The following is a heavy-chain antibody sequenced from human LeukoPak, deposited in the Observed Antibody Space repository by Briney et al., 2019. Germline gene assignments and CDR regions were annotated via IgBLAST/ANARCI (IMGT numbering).Heavy chain of an antibody. CDR1: GGSISSSSYY. J-gene: IGHJ4*02. D-gene: IGHD3-10*01. CDR2: IYYSGST. CDR3: ARVAYGSGSSPYFDY. Sequence: PSETLSLTCTVSGGSISSSSYYWGWIRQPPGKGLEWIGSIYYSGSTYYNPSLKSRVTISVDTSKNQFSLKLSSVTAADTAVYYCARVAYGSGSSPYFDYWGQGTLATVSS. V-gene: IGHV4-39*01.